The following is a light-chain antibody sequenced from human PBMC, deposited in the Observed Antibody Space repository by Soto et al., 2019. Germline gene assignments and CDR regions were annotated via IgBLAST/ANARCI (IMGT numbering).Light chain of an antibody. Sequence: QSVLTQPPSVSGAPGQRVTISCTGSSSNIGAGYDVHWYQQLPGTAPKLLIYANFNRPSGVPDRFSGSKSGTSASLAITGLQAEDEADYYCQSHDNSLSGYVFGPGPRSPS. J-gene: IGLJ1*01. CDR2: ANF. CDR1: SSNIGAGYD. CDR3: QSHDNSLSGYV. V-gene: IGLV1-40*01.